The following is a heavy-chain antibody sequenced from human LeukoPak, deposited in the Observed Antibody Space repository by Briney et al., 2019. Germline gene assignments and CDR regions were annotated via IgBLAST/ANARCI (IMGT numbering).Heavy chain of an antibody. CDR1: GGSISSGDYY. V-gene: IGHV4-30-4*08. D-gene: IGHD2-2*01. J-gene: IGHJ4*02. CDR3: ARDHCSSTSCYEGGFDY. CDR2: IYYSGST. Sequence: PSETLSLTCTVSGGSISSGDYYWSWIRQPPGKGLEWIGYIYYSGSTYYNPSLKSRVTISVDTSKNQFSLKLSSVTAADTAVYYCARDHCSSTSCYEGGFDYWGQGTLDTVSS.